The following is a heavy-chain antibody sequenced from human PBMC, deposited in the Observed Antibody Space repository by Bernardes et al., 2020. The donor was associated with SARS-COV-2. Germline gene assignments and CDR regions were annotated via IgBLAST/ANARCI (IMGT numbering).Heavy chain of an antibody. CDR1: GFTFSTSE. CDR3: AMRDWLHSYYYYGLDV. J-gene: IGHJ6*02. V-gene: IGHV3-48*03. D-gene: IGHD3-9*01. Sequence: GGSLRLSCAGSGFTFSTSEMNWVRQAPGKGLAWVSYISGSGSTIYYADSVQGRFTISRDNAKNSLYLQMNSLRDEDTAIYYCAMRDWLHSYYYYGLDVWGQGTTVTVSS. CDR2: ISGSGSTI.